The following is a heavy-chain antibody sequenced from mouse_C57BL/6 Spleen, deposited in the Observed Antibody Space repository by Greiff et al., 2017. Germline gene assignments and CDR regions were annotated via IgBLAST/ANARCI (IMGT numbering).Heavy chain of an antibody. Sequence: EVQLVESGGDLVKPGGSLKLSCAASGFTFSSYGMPWVRQTPDKRLEWVATISSGGSYTYYPDSVKGRFTISRDNAKNTLYLQMSSLKSEDTAMYYCTSLSAVVEGDYCDYWGQGTTLTVSS. CDR3: TSLSAVVEGDYCDY. CDR2: ISSGGSYT. D-gene: IGHD1-1*01. J-gene: IGHJ2*01. V-gene: IGHV5-6*01. CDR1: GFTFSSYG.